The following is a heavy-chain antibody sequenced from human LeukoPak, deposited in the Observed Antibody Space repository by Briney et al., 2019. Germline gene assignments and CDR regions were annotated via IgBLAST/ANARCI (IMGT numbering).Heavy chain of an antibody. V-gene: IGHV1-69*13. CDR3: ARGSSGWYYFDY. Sequence: ASVKVSCKASGGTFSSYAISWVRQAPGQGLEWMGGIIPIFGTANYAQKFQGRVTITADESTSTAYMELGSPRSEDTAVYYCARGSSGWYYFDYWGQGTLVTVSS. D-gene: IGHD6-19*01. CDR1: GGTFSSYA. CDR2: IIPIFGTA. J-gene: IGHJ4*02.